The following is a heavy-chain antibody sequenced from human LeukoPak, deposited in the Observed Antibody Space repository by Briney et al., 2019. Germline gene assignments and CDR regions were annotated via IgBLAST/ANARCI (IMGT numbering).Heavy chain of an antibody. D-gene: IGHD3-22*01. CDR3: AKGPSMMEVVPDY. CDR2: IIPIFGIA. J-gene: IGHJ4*02. V-gene: IGHV1-69*04. Sequence: ASVKVSCKASGGTFSSYAISWVRQAPGQGLEWMGRIIPIFGIANYAQKFQGRVTITADKSTSTAYMELSSLGSEDTAVYYCAKGPSMMEVVPDYWGQGTLVTVSS. CDR1: GGTFSSYA.